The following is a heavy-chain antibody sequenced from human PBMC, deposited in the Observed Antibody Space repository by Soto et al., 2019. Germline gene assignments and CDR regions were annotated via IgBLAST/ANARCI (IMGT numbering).Heavy chain of an antibody. D-gene: IGHD3-3*01. V-gene: IGHV1-69*13. CDR3: ARDGNRCYDFWSGYLNPRYYYYGMDV. CDR2: IIPIFGTA. CDR1: GGTFSSYA. Sequence: SVKVSCKASGGTFSSYAISWVRQAPGQGLEWMGGIIPIFGTANYAQKFQGRVTITADESTSTAYMELSSLRSEDTAVYYCARDGNRCYDFWSGYLNPRYYYYGMDVWGQGTTVTVSS. J-gene: IGHJ6*02.